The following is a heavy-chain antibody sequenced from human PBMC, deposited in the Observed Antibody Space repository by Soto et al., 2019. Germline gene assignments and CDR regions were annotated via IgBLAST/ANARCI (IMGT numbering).Heavy chain of an antibody. Sequence: ASVKVSCKASGFSFTGYYIHWLRQAPGQGLEWMGWINAHSGGTEYAQKFQGRVTLTRDTSIATAYLTLTSLTSDDTALYYCARDLTRQLAYWLDPWGQGTQVTVSS. J-gene: IGHJ5*02. CDR1: GFSFTGYY. D-gene: IGHD6-6*01. CDR2: INAHSGGT. V-gene: IGHV1-2*02. CDR3: ARDLTRQLAYWLDP.